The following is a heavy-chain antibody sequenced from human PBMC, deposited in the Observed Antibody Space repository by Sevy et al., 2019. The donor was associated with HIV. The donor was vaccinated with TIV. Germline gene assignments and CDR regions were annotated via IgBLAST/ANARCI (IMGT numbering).Heavy chain of an antibody. V-gene: IGHV4-59*08. J-gene: IGHJ4*02. Sequence: SETLSLTCTVSGGSITSLYWNWIRQPPGKGLEWIANIYYNGHINYNPSLKRRVTLSPDTSKNQFCLRLSSVTAADTAMYYCAGENAWGRGYSWGQGTLVTVSS. CDR3: AGENAWGRGYS. D-gene: IGHD1-26*01. CDR2: IYYNGHI. CDR1: GGSITSLY.